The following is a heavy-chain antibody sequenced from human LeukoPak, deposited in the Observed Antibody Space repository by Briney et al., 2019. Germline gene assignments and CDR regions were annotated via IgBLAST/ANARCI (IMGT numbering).Heavy chain of an antibody. Sequence: GGSLRLSCAASGFTFSNYAMSWVRQAPGKGLEWVSTISNSGGSTYCADSVKGRFTISRDNSKNTLYLQMNSLRAEDTAVYYCAKGTTVIRGGWFDPWGQGTLVTVSS. CDR1: GFTFSNYA. D-gene: IGHD4-17*01. CDR3: AKGTTVIRGGWFDP. V-gene: IGHV3-23*01. J-gene: IGHJ5*02. CDR2: ISNSGGST.